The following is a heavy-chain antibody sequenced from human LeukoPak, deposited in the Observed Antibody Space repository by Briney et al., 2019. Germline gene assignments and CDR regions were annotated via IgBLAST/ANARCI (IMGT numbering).Heavy chain of an antibody. CDR3: VSSYSSSWYEDYYYYMDV. Sequence: SETLSLTCTVSGGSISSSSYYWGWVRQPPGRGLEGVGSIYYSGSTYYNPSLKSRVTISVDTSKNQFSLKLSSVTAADTAVYYCVSSYSSSWYEDYYYYMDVWGKGTTVTISS. V-gene: IGHV4-39*01. J-gene: IGHJ6*03. CDR1: GGSISSSSYY. D-gene: IGHD6-13*01. CDR2: IYYSGST.